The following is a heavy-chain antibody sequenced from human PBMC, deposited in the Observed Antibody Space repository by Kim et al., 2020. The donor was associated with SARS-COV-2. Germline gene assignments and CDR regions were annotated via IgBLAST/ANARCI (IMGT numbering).Heavy chain of an antibody. CDR1: GFIFEDYT. J-gene: IGHJ4*02. CDR2: ISWDGGSI. CDR3: VKDSEAYDASGSLPPDY. D-gene: IGHD3-22*01. V-gene: IGHV3-43*01. Sequence: GGSLRLSCAASGFIFEDYTMHWIRQTPGKGLEWVSLISWDGGSIYYADSVKGRFTISRDNRESSLYLQMNSLRTDDTALYYCVKDSEAYDASGSLPPDYWGRGTVDSVPS.